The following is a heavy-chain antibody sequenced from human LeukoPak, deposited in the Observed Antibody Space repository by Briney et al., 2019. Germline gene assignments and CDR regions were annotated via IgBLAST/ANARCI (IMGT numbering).Heavy chain of an antibody. V-gene: IGHV4-34*01. CDR1: GGSFSGYY. CDR2: INHSGST. J-gene: IGHJ5*02. CDR3: ARVYMITFGGLIFPNWFDP. D-gene: IGHD3-16*01. Sequence: SETLSLTCAVYGGSFSGYYWSWIRQPPGKGLEWIGEINHSGSTNYNPSLKSRVTISVDTSKNQFSLKLSSVTAADTAVYYCARVYMITFGGLIFPNWFDPWGQGTLVTVSS.